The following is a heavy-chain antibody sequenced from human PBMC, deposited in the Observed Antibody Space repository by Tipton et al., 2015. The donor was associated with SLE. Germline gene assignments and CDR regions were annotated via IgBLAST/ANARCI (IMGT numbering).Heavy chain of an antibody. CDR1: GYTFTSYD. V-gene: IGHV1-46*01. Sequence: QSGAEVKKPGASVKISCKASGYTFTSYDMYWVRQAPGQGLEWMGIINPSYDTTRYAQKFQGRVTMTRDTSTSTVYMELSSLRSDDTAIYYCARVRVDTAMGVFDFWGQGTLVTVSS. J-gene: IGHJ4*02. CDR2: INPSYDTT. D-gene: IGHD5-18*01. CDR3: ARVRVDTAMGVFDF.